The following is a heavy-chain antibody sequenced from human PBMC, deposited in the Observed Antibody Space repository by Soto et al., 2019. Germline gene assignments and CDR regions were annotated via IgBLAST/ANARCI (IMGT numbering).Heavy chain of an antibody. CDR2: INAYNVYNGNT. Sequence: QVQLVQPGAEVKKPGASVKVSCKASGYTFTSFGISWVRQAPGQGLEWMGWINAYNVYNGNTNYAQNLQGRVTMTTDTSTSTAYMELRSLRSDDTAVYYCARARIFYGLDVWGQGTTVTVSS. V-gene: IGHV1-18*01. CDR1: GYTFTSFG. D-gene: IGHD2-15*01. J-gene: IGHJ6*02. CDR3: ARARIFYGLDV.